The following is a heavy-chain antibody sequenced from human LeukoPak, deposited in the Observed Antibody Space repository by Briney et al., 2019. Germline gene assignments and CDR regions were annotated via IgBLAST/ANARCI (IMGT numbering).Heavy chain of an antibody. Sequence: GGSLTLSCAASGFTFSSYSMNWVRQAPGKGLDWVSSISSSCSYIYYADSVKGRFTISRDNAKNSLYLQMNSLRAEDTAVYYCARDNCYGMDVWGQGTTVTVSS. J-gene: IGHJ6*02. CDR3: ARDNCYGMDV. CDR1: GFTFSSYS. V-gene: IGHV3-21*01. CDR2: ISSSCSYI.